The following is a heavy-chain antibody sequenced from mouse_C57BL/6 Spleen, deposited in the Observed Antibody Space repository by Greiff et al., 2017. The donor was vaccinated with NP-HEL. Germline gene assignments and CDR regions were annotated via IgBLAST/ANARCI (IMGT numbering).Heavy chain of an antibody. CDR2: ISDGGSYT. J-gene: IGHJ4*01. D-gene: IGHD2-3*01. Sequence: EVMLVESGGGLVKPGGSLKLSCAASGFTFSSYAMSWVRQTPEKRLEWVATISDGGSYTYYPDNVKGRFTISRDNAKNNLYLQMSHLKSEDTAMYYCARERAYDGYSYAMDYWGQGTSVTVSS. CDR3: ARERAYDGYSYAMDY. V-gene: IGHV5-4*01. CDR1: GFTFSSYA.